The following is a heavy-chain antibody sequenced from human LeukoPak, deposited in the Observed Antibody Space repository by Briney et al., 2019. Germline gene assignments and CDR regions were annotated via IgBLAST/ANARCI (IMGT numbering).Heavy chain of an antibody. CDR3: TTWSSQFDY. D-gene: IGHD6-6*01. J-gene: IGHJ4*02. CDR1: GFTFSDTW. V-gene: IGHV3-15*01. Sequence: GGSLRLSCAASGFTFSDTWMTWVRQAPGKGLECVGVIQSKTDGATTDSATPVKGRFTVSRDDSKNTLYLQMSSLKTEDTAVYYCTTWSSQFDYWGQGTLVTVSS. CDR2: IQSKTDGATT.